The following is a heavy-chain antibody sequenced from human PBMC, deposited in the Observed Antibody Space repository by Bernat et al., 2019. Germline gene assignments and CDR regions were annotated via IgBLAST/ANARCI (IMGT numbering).Heavy chain of an antibody. CDR3: ARDPAYGAIDL. CDR2: IKEDGGQT. D-gene: IGHD4/OR15-4a*01. CDR1: GFTFSHSW. V-gene: IGHV3-7*01. Sequence: EVQLVESGGGLVQPGGSLRLSCATCGFTFSHSWMSWLRQAPGKGLEWVANIKEDGGQTNYVDSVKGRFTMSRDNAKNSLFLQMNSLKAEDTAVYFCARDPAYGAIDLWGQGTLVTVSS. J-gene: IGHJ5*02.